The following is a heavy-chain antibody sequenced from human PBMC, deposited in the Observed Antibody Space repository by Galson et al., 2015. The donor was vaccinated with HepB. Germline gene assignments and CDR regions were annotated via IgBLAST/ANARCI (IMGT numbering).Heavy chain of an antibody. J-gene: IGHJ6*02. D-gene: IGHD3-3*01. Sequence: SLRLSCAASGFTFDDYTMHWVRQAPGKGLEWVSLISWDGGSTYYADSVKGRFTISRDNSKNSLYLQMYSLRTEDTALYYCAKDMKGITIFGVVIGHYYGMDVWGQGTTVTVSS. CDR1: GFTFDDYT. V-gene: IGHV3-43*01. CDR2: ISWDGGST. CDR3: AKDMKGITIFGVVIGHYYGMDV.